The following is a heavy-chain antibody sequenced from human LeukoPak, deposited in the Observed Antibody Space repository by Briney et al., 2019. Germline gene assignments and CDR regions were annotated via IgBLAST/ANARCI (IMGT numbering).Heavy chain of an antibody. J-gene: IGHJ4*02. CDR1: GYTLTELS. CDR3: ARDQDSSGWYDFDY. V-gene: IGHV1-24*01. D-gene: IGHD6-19*01. CDR2: FDPEDGET. Sequence: ASVKVSCKVSGYTLTELSMHWVRQAPGKGLEWMGGFDPEDGETIYAQKFQGRVTMTEDTSTDTAYMELSSLRSEDTAVYYCARDQDSSGWYDFDYWGQGTLVTVSS.